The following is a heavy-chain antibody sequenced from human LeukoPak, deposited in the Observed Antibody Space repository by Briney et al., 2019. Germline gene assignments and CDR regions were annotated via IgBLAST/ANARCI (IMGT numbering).Heavy chain of an antibody. Sequence: SQTLSLTCTVSGGSISSGGYYWSWIRQHPGKGLEWLGYIYYSGSTYYNPSLKSRVTISVDTSKNQFSLKLSSVTAADTAVYYCARLGNNPYHYYGMDVWGQGATVTVSS. CDR2: IYYSGST. CDR1: GGSISSGGYY. D-gene: IGHD1-14*01. J-gene: IGHJ6*02. CDR3: ARLGNNPYHYYGMDV. V-gene: IGHV4-31*03.